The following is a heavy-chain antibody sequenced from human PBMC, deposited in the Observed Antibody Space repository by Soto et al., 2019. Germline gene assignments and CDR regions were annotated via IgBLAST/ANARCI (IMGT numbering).Heavy chain of an antibody. Sequence: QVQLQESGPGLVKPSQTLSLTCTVSGGSISSGDYYWSWIRQPPGKGLEWIGYIYYSGSTYYNPPIKSRVTLSVDTSKNQFYLKLSSVTAADTAVYYCARVGGFGATTIDYWGQGTLVTVSS. CDR2: IYYSGST. V-gene: IGHV4-30-4*01. CDR3: ARVGGFGATTIDY. D-gene: IGHD3-10*01. CDR1: GGSISSGDYY. J-gene: IGHJ4*02.